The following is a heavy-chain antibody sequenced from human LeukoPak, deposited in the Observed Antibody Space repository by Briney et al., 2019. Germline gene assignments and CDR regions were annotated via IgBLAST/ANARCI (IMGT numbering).Heavy chain of an antibody. Sequence: NSSETLSLTCTVSGGSIGSSSYYWGWIRQPPGKGLEWIGSIYYSGSTYYNPSLKSRVTISVDTSKNQFSLKLSSVTAADTAVYYCARREGEWLSFAIDYWGLGTLVTVSS. J-gene: IGHJ4*02. CDR3: ARREGEWLSFAIDY. D-gene: IGHD3-3*01. V-gene: IGHV4-39*01. CDR1: GGSIGSSSYY. CDR2: IYYSGST.